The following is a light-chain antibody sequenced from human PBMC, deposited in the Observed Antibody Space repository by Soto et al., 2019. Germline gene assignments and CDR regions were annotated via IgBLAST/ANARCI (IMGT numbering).Light chain of an antibody. CDR3: QQYGSSQS. CDR2: GAS. CDR1: QSVSSSY. V-gene: IGKV3-20*01. J-gene: IGKJ1*01. Sequence: EIVLTQSPGTLSLSPGERATLSCRASQSVSSSYLAWYQQKPGQAPRLLIYGASSRATGIPDRFSGSGSGKDFTLTISRLELEDFAVYYCQQYGSSQSFGQGTKVEIK.